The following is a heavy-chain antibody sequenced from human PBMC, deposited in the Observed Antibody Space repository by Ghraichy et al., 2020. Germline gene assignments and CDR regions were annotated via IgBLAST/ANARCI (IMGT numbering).Heavy chain of an antibody. CDR1: AFTFSSYA. V-gene: IGHV3-23*01. CDR3: AKGVSSSRYYFDY. Sequence: GALRLSCAASAFTFSSYAMTWVRQAPGKGLEWVSAISGSGDSTYYADSVKGRFTISRDNSKNTLYLQMNSLRAEDTAVYFCAKGVSSSRYYFDYWGQGTLVTVSS. CDR2: ISGSGDST. D-gene: IGHD6-13*01. J-gene: IGHJ4*02.